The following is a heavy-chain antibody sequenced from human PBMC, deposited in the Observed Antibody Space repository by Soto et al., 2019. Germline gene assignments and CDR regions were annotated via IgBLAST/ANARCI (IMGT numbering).Heavy chain of an antibody. CDR2: INAGNGNT. CDR3: ARGTTHEHYYYYYGMDV. D-gene: IGHD1-1*01. Sequence: ASVKVSCKASGYTFTSYAMHWVRQAPGQRLEWMGWINAGNGNTKYSQKFQGRVTITRDTSASTAYMELSSLRSEDTAVYYCARGTTHEHYYYYYGMDVWGQGTTVTVSS. V-gene: IGHV1-3*01. CDR1: GYTFTSYA. J-gene: IGHJ6*02.